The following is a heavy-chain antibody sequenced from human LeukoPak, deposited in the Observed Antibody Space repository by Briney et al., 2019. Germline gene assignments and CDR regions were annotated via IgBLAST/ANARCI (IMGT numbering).Heavy chain of an antibody. CDR2: ISGSGGST. CDR1: GFTFSSYA. Sequence: GGSLRLSCAASGFTFSSYAMSWVRQAPGKGLEWVSAISGSGGSTYYADSVKGWFTISRDNSKNTLYLQMNSLRAEDTAVYYCAKDFYYDSSGPDYWGQGTLVTVSS. V-gene: IGHV3-23*01. J-gene: IGHJ4*02. D-gene: IGHD3-22*01. CDR3: AKDFYYDSSGPDY.